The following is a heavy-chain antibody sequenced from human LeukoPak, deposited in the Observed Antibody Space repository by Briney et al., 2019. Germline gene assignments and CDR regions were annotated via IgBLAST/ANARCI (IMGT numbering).Heavy chain of an antibody. CDR1: GYTFTSYS. D-gene: IGHD2-2*01. CDR3: ARTLGYCSYTSCHTTLDY. Sequence: ASLKVSCKASGYTFTSYSMTWVRQAPGQGLEWMGWISAYNGNTNYAQNLQGRVTMTTDTSTTTAYMELRSLRSDDTAVYYCARTLGYCSYTSCHTTLDYWGQGTLVTVSS. V-gene: IGHV1-18*04. CDR2: ISAYNGNT. J-gene: IGHJ4*02.